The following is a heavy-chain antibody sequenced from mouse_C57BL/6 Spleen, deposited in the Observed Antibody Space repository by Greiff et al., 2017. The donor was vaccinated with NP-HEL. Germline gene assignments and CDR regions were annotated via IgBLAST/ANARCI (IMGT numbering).Heavy chain of an antibody. J-gene: IGHJ4*01. Sequence: VQLQESGPELVKPGASVKLSCKASGYTFTSFDINWVKQRPGQGLEWIGWIYPRDGSTKYNEKFKGKATLTVDTSSSTAYMELHSLTSEDSAVYFCARYRYYYGSSPYAMDYWGQGTSVTVSS. CDR2: IYPRDGST. CDR1: GYTFTSFD. V-gene: IGHV1-85*01. CDR3: ARYRYYYGSSPYAMDY. D-gene: IGHD1-1*01.